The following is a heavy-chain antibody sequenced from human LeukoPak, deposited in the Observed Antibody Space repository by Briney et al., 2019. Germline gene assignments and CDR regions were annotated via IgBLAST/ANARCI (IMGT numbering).Heavy chain of an antibody. CDR2: IKEGGSEI. CDR1: AFTFSNYW. V-gene: IGHV3-7*01. J-gene: IGHJ4*02. CDR3: ARDRGYSTFDY. Sequence: GGSLRLSCAASAFTFSNYWMSWVRQAPGKGLEGVANIKEGGSEINYVDSVKGRFTISRDNAKNSLYLQMNSLRVDDTAVYYCARDRGYSTFDYWGQGTLVTVSS. D-gene: IGHD4-23*01.